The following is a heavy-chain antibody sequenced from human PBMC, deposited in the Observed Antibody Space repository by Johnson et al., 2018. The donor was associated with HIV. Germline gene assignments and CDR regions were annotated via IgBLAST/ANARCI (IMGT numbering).Heavy chain of an antibody. CDR2: IRYDGSYK. Sequence: QVQLVESGGGLIQPGGSLRLSCAASGFNFNIYGMHWVRQAPVRGLEWVAFIRYDGSYKNYVDSAKGRFTISRDNSKNTLYLQMNSLRAEDTALYFCARASNYYDSFGYYRRGGGSDIWGQGTMVTVSS. V-gene: IGHV3-30*02. CDR1: GFNFNIYG. D-gene: IGHD3-22*01. CDR3: ARASNYYDSFGYYRRGGGSDI. J-gene: IGHJ3*02.